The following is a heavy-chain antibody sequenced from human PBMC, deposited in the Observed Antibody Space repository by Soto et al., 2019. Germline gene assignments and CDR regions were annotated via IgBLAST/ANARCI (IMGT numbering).Heavy chain of an antibody. J-gene: IGHJ5*02. Sequence: DEQLVESGGALVQPGGSLRLSCAASGFIVSANYMSWVRQAPGQGLEWVAVIYSGGGIYYRDSVKGRFTISRDHSKNTGYLQMNSLRAEDSGVYYCMLRPRAWGQGTLVTVSS. CDR2: IYSGGGI. CDR3: MLRPRA. D-gene: IGHD3-16*01. V-gene: IGHV3-66*01. CDR1: GFIVSANY.